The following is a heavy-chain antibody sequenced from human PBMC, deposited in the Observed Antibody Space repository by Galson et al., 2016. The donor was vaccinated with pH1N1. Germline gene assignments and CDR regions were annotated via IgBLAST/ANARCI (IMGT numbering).Heavy chain of an antibody. Sequence: SLRLSCAASGITFSNSAMSWVRQAPGKGLEWISVISGSGSSTYYADSVKGRFTISRDNSKYTLFLQMNSLRVEDTAVYCCAKDRDGDYTGGDAFDIWGQGTMVTVSS. J-gene: IGHJ3*02. D-gene: IGHD4-17*01. V-gene: IGHV3-23*01. CDR1: GITFSNSA. CDR3: AKDRDGDYTGGDAFDI. CDR2: ISGSGSST.